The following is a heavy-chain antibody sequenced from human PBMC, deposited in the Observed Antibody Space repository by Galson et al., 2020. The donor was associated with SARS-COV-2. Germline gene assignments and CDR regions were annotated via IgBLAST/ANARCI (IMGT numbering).Heavy chain of an antibody. V-gene: IGHV3-30*03. CDR1: GFTFSSYG. CDR3: ARILGSYYGMDV. D-gene: IGHD1-26*01. Sequence: QDGGSLRLSCAASGFTFSSYGMHWVRQAPGKGLEWVAVISYDGSNKYYADSVKGRFTISRDNSKNTLYLQMNSLRAEDTAVYYCARILGSYYGMDVWGQGTTVTVSS. CDR2: ISYDGSNK. J-gene: IGHJ6*02.